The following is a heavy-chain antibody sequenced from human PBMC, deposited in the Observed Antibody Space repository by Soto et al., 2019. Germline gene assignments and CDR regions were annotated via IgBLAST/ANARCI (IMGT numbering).Heavy chain of an antibody. J-gene: IGHJ3*02. CDR3: ARGLYYYDSSGYYDAFDS. CDR2: IYYSGST. D-gene: IGHD3-22*01. CDR1: GGSISSYY. V-gene: IGHV4-59*01. Sequence: SETLSLTCTVSGGSISSYYWSWIRQPPGKGLEWIGYIYYSGSTNYNPSLKSRVTISVDTSKNQFSLKLSSVTAADTAVYYCARGLYYYDSSGYYDAFDSWGQATMVTVSS.